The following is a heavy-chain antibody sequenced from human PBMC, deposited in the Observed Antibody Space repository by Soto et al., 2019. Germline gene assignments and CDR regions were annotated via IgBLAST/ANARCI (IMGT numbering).Heavy chain of an antibody. Sequence: SETLSLTCTVSGGSISSYYWSWIRQPPGKGLEWIGYIYYSGSTNYNPSLKSRVTISVDTSKNQFSLKLSSVTAADTAVYYWARGGFGVRGVIIPNSYYYYYMDVWGKGTTVTVSS. CDR1: GGSISSYY. D-gene: IGHD3-10*01. V-gene: IGHV4-59*01. CDR2: IYYSGST. CDR3: ARGGFGVRGVIIPNSYYYYYMDV. J-gene: IGHJ6*03.